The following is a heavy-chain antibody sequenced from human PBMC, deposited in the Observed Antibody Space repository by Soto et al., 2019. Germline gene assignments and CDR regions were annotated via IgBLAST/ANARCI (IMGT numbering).Heavy chain of an antibody. CDR2: INHSGST. D-gene: IGHD6-13*01. J-gene: IGHJ1*01. Sequence: QVQLQQWGAGLLKPSETLSLTCAVYGGSFSGYYWSWIRQPPGKGLEWIGEINHSGSTNYNPSLKSRVTISVDTSKNQFSLKLSSVTAADTAVYYCARSRNPAAGTPPQHWGQGTLVTVSS. V-gene: IGHV4-34*01. CDR3: ARSRNPAAGTPPQH. CDR1: GGSFSGYY.